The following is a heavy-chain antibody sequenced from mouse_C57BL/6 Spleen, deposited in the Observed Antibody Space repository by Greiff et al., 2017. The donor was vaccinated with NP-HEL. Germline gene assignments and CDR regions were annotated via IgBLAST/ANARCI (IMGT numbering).Heavy chain of an antibody. V-gene: IGHV5-4*01. J-gene: IGHJ2*01. Sequence: EVKVVESGGGLVKPGGSLKLSCAASGFTFSSYAMSWVRQTPEKRLEWVATISDGGSYTYYPDNVKGRFTISRDNAKNNLYLQMSHLKSEDTAMYYCARDYGSSYEGYYFDYWGQGTTLTVSS. CDR3: ARDYGSSYEGYYFDY. CDR2: ISDGGSYT. D-gene: IGHD1-1*01. CDR1: GFTFSSYA.